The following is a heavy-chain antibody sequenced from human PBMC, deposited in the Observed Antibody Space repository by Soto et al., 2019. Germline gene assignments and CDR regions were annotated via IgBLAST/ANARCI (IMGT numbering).Heavy chain of an antibody. CDR3: ARRGPGTYFDY. J-gene: IGHJ4*02. CDR2: VSGSGGST. Sequence: EVQLLESGGGLVQPGGSLRLSCAASGFTFSSYAMNWVRQAPGKGLEWVSVVSGSGGSTYYADSVQGRFTISRDNSRNTLYLQMNSRRAEDTAIYYCARRGPGTYFDYWGQGTLVTVSS. CDR1: GFTFSSYA. V-gene: IGHV3-23*01. D-gene: IGHD6-13*01.